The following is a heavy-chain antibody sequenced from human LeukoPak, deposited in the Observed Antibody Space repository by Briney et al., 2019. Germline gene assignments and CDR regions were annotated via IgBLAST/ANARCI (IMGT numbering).Heavy chain of an antibody. CDR1: GFTFSSYE. J-gene: IGHJ4*01. CDR3: ARDLRDNWNYFFDY. Sequence: QPGGSLRLSCAASGFTFSSYEMNWVRQAPGKGLEWVSYISSSGSTIYYADSVKGRFTISRDNAKNSLYLQMNSLRAEDTAVYYCARDLRDNWNYFFDYWGQGTLVTVSS. CDR2: ISSSGSTI. V-gene: IGHV3-48*03. D-gene: IGHD1-7*01.